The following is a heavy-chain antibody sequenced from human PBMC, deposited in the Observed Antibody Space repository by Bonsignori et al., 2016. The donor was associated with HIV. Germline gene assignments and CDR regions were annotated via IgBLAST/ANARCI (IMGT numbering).Heavy chain of an antibody. Sequence: PGKGLEWIGSIYYSGSTDYNSSLKSRVTISVDTSKNQFSLKLNSVTAADTAVYYCASGGAEWFDPWGQGTLVTVSS. CDR3: ASGGAEWFDP. V-gene: IGHV4-39*07. CDR2: IYYSGST. D-gene: IGHD3-16*01. J-gene: IGHJ5*02.